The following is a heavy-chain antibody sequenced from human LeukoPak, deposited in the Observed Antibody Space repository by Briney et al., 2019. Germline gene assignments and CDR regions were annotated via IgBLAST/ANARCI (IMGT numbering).Heavy chain of an antibody. V-gene: IGHV3-66*01. CDR3: ARCDSSGYYYVFDY. CDR1: GFTVSSNY. D-gene: IGHD3-22*01. Sequence: GGSLRLSCAASGFTVSSNYMSWVRQAPVKGLEWVSVIYSGGSTYYADSVKGRFTISRDNSKNTLYLQMNSLRAEDTAVYYCARCDSSGYYYVFDYWGQGTLVTVSS. CDR2: IYSGGST. J-gene: IGHJ4*02.